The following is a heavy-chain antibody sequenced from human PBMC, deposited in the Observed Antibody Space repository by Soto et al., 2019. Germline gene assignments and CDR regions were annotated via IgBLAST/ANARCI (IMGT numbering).Heavy chain of an antibody. CDR1: GGSLNNFY. CDR3: ARSSHKESWFDP. J-gene: IGHJ5*02. V-gene: IGHV4-4*07. D-gene: IGHD6-19*01. CDR2: IHASGNT. Sequence: SETLSLTCSVSGGSLNNFYWNWIRQTAGKGLEWIGRIHASGNTNYNPSLKSRATLSVDTSKNQFSLKVRSVAAADTAVYYCARSSHKESWFDPWGQGTLVTVSS.